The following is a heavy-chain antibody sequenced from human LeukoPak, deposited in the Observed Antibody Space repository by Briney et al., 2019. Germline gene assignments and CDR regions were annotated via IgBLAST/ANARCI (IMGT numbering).Heavy chain of an antibody. Sequence: GGSLTLSCAAAGFTFSSCAMSWVRQAPGKGLEWVSAISGSGAEIYYADSVQGRFTISRDNSKSTLYLQMNSLRDDDTAIYYCAKENAGRTTGFDYWGQGTPVTVSS. CDR1: GFTFSSCA. CDR3: AKENAGRTTGFDY. CDR2: ISGSGAEI. V-gene: IGHV3-23*01. D-gene: IGHD1-1*01. J-gene: IGHJ4*02.